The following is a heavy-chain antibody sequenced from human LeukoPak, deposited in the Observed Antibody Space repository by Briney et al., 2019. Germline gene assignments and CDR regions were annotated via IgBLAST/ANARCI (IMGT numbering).Heavy chain of an antibody. Sequence: PGGSLRLSCAASGFTFSSYDMHWVRQATGKGLEWVSAIGTAGDTYYPGSVKGRFTISRENAKNSLYLQMNSLRAGDTAVYYCARVNRVGGTSWYYFDYWGQGTLVTVSS. CDR3: ARVNRVGGTSWYYFDY. V-gene: IGHV3-13*04. CDR1: GFTFSSYD. J-gene: IGHJ4*02. D-gene: IGHD2-2*01. CDR2: IGTAGDT.